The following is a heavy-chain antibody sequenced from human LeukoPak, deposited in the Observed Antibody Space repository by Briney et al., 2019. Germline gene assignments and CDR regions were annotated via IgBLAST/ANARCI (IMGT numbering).Heavy chain of an antibody. V-gene: IGHV4-59*01. CDR2: IYYSGST. J-gene: IGHJ4*02. CDR1: GGSISSYY. CDR3: ARDFLHNYYGSGSYYIPFDY. Sequence: PSETLSLTCTDSGGSISSYYWSWIRQPPGKGLEWIGYIYYSGSTNYNPSLKSRVTISVDTSKNQFSLKLSSVTAADTAVYYCARDFLHNYYGSGSYYIPFDYWGQGTLVTVSS. D-gene: IGHD3-10*01.